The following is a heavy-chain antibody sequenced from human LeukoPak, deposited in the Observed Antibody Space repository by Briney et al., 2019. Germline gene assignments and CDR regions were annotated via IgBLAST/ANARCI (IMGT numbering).Heavy chain of an antibody. V-gene: IGHV3-21*01. Sequence: GSLRLSCAASGFSFSSFSMNWVRQAPGKGLEWVSYISGGSSFTYYVDSVKGRFTISRDNAKNSLYLQMNSLRAEDTAVYYCARVFGAGYSDYWGQGTLVTVSS. D-gene: IGHD4/OR15-4a*01. CDR3: ARVFGAGYSDY. CDR2: ISGGSSFT. CDR1: GFSFSSFS. J-gene: IGHJ4*02.